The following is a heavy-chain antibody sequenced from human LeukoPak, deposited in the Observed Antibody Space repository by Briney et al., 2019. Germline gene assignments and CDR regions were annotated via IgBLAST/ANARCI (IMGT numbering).Heavy chain of an antibody. V-gene: IGHV1-2*02. CDR1: GYTFTGYY. Sequence: ASVKVSCKASGYTFTGYYMHWVRQAPGQALEWVGWINSKSGGTNYAQKFQGRVSMTRDTSINTAYMQLSRLRSDDTAVYYCARSPHILTGENFDYWGQGTLLTVSS. CDR3: ARSPHILTGENFDY. J-gene: IGHJ4*02. CDR2: INSKSGGT. D-gene: IGHD3-9*01.